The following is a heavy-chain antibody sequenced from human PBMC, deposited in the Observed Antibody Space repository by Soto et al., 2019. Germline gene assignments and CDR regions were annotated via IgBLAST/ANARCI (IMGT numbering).Heavy chain of an antibody. D-gene: IGHD3-3*01. CDR3: AASPGPVYYDFWSGYSFPNFDY. CDR2: IVVGSGNT. Sequence: GASVKVSCKASGFTFTSSAVQWVRQARGQRLEWIGWIVVGSGNTNYAQKFQERVTITRDMSTSTAYMELSSLRSEDTAVYYCAASPGPVYYDFWSGYSFPNFDYWGQGTLVTVSS. J-gene: IGHJ4*02. CDR1: GFTFTSSA. V-gene: IGHV1-58*01.